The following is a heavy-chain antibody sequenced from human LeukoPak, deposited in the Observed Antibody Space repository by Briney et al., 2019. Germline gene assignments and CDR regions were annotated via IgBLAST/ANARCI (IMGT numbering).Heavy chain of an antibody. Sequence: SETLSLTCTVSGASVTTAFYNWIRQPAGKGLERVGLISASGSTNYNPSLRSRLTMSLDTSKNHFSLNLNSVTAADTAVYYCATATGNAWGQGTQVTVSS. CDR1: GASVTTAF. CDR3: ATATGNA. J-gene: IGHJ1*01. V-gene: IGHV4-4*07. CDR2: ISASGST.